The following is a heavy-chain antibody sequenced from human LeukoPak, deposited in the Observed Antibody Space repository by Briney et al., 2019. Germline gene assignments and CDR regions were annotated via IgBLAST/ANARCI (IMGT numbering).Heavy chain of an antibody. CDR2: ISGSGGST. V-gene: IGHV3-23*01. J-gene: IGHJ6*02. D-gene: IGHD4-11*01. CDR3: ARDYYSNYVFVPFYYYGMDV. CDR1: GFTFSSYA. Sequence: GGSLRLSCAASGFTFSSYAMSWVRQAPGKGLEWVSAISGSGGSTYYADSVKGRFTISRDNAKNSLYLQMNSLRDEDTAVYYCARDYYSNYVFVPFYYYGMDVWGQGTTVTVSS.